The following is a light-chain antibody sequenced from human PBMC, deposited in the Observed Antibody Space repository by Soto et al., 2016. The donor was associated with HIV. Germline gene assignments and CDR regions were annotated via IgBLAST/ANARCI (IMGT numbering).Light chain of an antibody. CDR1: QSISNY. CDR2: SAY. V-gene: IGKV1-39*01. J-gene: IGKJ1*01. Sequence: DIQMTQSPSSLSASVGDGVTITCRASQSISNYVNWYQQKPGQAPKVLISSAYTLESGVSSRFSGSRSGAVFTLTISSLQPEDFGTYYCQQSSETPRTFGQGTKVLI. CDR3: QQSSETPRT.